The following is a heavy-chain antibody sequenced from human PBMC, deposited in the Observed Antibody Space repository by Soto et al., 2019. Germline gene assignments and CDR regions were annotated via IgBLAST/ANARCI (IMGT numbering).Heavy chain of an antibody. D-gene: IGHD3-22*01. CDR2: IYYSGST. CDR1: GGSFSPNY. Sequence: SETLSLTCTLSGGSFSPNYWSWIRQPPGKGLEWIGYIYYSGSTNYNPSLKSRVTTSVDTSKNQFSLKLSSVTAADTAVYYCARDRHYYDSRGYYEANYGMDVWGQGTTVTVSS. V-gene: IGHV4-59*01. J-gene: IGHJ6*02. CDR3: ARDRHYYDSRGYYEANYGMDV.